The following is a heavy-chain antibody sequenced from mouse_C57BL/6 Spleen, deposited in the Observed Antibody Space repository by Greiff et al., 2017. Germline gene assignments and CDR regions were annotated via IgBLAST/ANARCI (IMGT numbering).Heavy chain of an antibody. CDR3: ARREDYGSNY. CDR2: IYPGDGDT. J-gene: IGHJ2*01. CDR1: GYAFSSSW. V-gene: IGHV1-82*01. D-gene: IGHD1-1*01. Sequence: QVQLQQSGPELVKPGASVKISCKASGYAFSSSWMNWVKQRPGKGLEWIGRIYPGDGDTNYNGKFKGKATLTADKSSSTAYMQLRILTSADSAVYFCARREDYGSNYWGQGTTLTVSS.